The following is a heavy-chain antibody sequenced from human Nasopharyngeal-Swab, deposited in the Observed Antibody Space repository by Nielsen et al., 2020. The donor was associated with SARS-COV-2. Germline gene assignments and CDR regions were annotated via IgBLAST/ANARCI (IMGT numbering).Heavy chain of an antibody. Sequence: ASVKVSCKASGFTFSHYFMHWVRQAPGQGLEWMGVITPSGGATNYARKFRGRVTMTRDPSTSTVYLDLSSLKSEDTAVYFCARDYGDYPLGYWGQGTLVTVSS. D-gene: IGHD4-17*01. CDR3: ARDYGDYPLGY. CDR1: GFTFSHYF. J-gene: IGHJ4*02. CDR2: ITPSGGAT. V-gene: IGHV1-46*01.